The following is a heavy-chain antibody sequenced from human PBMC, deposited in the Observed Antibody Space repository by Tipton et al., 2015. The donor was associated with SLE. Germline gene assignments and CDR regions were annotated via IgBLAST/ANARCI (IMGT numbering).Heavy chain of an antibody. CDR2: IIPIFGTA. CDR3: ARGWSEVGAAPSPYGY. V-gene: IGHV1-69*01. J-gene: IGHJ4*02. D-gene: IGHD1-26*01. CDR1: GGTFSSYA. Sequence: QVQLVQSGAEVMKPGSSVKVSCKASGGTFSSYAISWVRQAPGQGLEWMGGIIPIFGTANYAQKFQGRVTITTDESTSTAYMELSSLISEDTAVYYCARGWSEVGAAPSPYGYWGQGTLVTVSS.